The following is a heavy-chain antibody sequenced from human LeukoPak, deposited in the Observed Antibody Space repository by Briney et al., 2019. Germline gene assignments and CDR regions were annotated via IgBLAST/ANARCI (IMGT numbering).Heavy chain of an antibody. CDR2: INPTGTGT. D-gene: IGHD2-8*02. Sequence: ASVKVSCKASGYTFTNYYMHWVRQAPGQGLEWMGLINPTGTGTNYAHKFRGRVTLTRDTSTTTVYMELSSLRSEDTAVYYCAREGSGGYFDYWGQGTLVTVSS. CDR3: AREGSGGYFDY. V-gene: IGHV1-46*01. CDR1: GYTFTNYY. J-gene: IGHJ4*02.